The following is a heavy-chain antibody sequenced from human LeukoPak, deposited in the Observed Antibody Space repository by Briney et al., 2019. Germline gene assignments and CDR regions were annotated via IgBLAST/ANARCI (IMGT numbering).Heavy chain of an antibody. D-gene: IGHD3-22*01. V-gene: IGHV1-46*01. Sequence: GASVKVSFKASGYTFTSYYMHWVRQAPGQGLEWMGIINPSGGSTSYAQKFQGRVTMTRDTSTSTVYMELSSLRSEDTAVYYCARVSQWLLLRPNSYFDYWGQGTLVTVSS. CDR1: GYTFTSYY. CDR2: INPSGGST. J-gene: IGHJ4*02. CDR3: ARVSQWLLLRPNSYFDY.